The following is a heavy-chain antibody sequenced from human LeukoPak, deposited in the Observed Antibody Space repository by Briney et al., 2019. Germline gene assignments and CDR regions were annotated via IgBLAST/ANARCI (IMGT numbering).Heavy chain of an antibody. J-gene: IGHJ4*02. V-gene: IGHV1-46*01. CDR2: INPSDGST. Sequence: ASVKVSCKASGYTFTGYYIHWIRQAPGQGLEWMGIINPSDGSTNYAPKFQGRVTMTTDTSTSTVYMDLSGLRSEDTAVYYCVREGGGLGYFDSWGQGTLVTVSS. CDR1: GYTFTGYY. D-gene: IGHD3-16*01. CDR3: VREGGGLGYFDS.